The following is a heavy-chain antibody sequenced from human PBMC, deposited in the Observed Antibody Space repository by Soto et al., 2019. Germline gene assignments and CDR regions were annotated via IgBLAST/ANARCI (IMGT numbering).Heavy chain of an antibody. CDR1: GFTLSSYW. CDR2: INSDGSRT. CDR3: ARGLLRESYYTLGF. Sequence: EVQLVESGGGLVQPGGSLRLSCAASGFTLSSYWMHWVHQAPGKGLVWVSRINSDGSRTNYADSVKGRFTISRDNAKNTLYLQMNSLRAEDTALYFCARGLLRESYYTLGFWGQGTVVTVSS. J-gene: IGHJ4*02. V-gene: IGHV3-74*01. D-gene: IGHD1-26*01.